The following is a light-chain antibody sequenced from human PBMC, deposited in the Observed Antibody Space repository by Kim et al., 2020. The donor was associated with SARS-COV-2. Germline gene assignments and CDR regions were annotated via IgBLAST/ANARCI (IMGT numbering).Light chain of an antibody. CDR3: QQRSNWPPLT. CDR1: QSGSIY. Sequence: LPPGERATLSCRASQSGSIYLAWYQQKPGQAPRLLIYDASNRATGIPARFSGSGSGTDFTLTISSLEPEDFAVYYCQQRSNWPPLTFGGGTKVEI. V-gene: IGKV3-11*01. J-gene: IGKJ4*01. CDR2: DAS.